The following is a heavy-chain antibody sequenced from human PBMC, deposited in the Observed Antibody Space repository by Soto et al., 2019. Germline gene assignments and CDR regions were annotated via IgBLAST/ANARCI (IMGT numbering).Heavy chain of an antibody. V-gene: IGHV4-34*01. J-gene: IGHJ5*02. CDR1: GGSVNGYY. Sequence: SATLSLPCAVYGGSVNGYYWNWIRQPPGKGLEWIGEINHTGGTRYNPSLKSRVTMSVDTSKNQFSLRLSSVTAADTAIYYCATRITVFGLLIPPFDPWGQGTQVTVSA. CDR2: INHTGGT. CDR3: ATRITVFGLLIPPFDP. D-gene: IGHD3-3*01.